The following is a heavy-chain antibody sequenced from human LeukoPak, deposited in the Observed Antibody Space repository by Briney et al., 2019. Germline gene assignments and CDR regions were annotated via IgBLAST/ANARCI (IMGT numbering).Heavy chain of an antibody. CDR2: IYPGDSDP. Sequence: GESLKISCKASGYRFTSYWIGWVRQMPGKGLEWMGIIYPGDSDPRYSPSFQGQVTISADKSISTAYLQWSSLKASDTAMYYCARRSHPTQNYYYDSSGLDYWGQGTLVTVSS. CDR1: GYRFTSYW. D-gene: IGHD3-22*01. J-gene: IGHJ4*02. V-gene: IGHV5-51*01. CDR3: ARRSHPTQNYYYDSSGLDY.